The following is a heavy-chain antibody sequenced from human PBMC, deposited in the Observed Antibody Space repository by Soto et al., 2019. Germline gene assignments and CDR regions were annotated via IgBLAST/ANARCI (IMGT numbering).Heavy chain of an antibody. V-gene: IGHV4-61*08. CDR1: GGSISSGGYY. CDR3: ARGLAVAGTHIWDY. CDR2: IYYSGST. Sequence: SETLSLTCTVSGGSISSGGYYWSWIRQHPGKGLEWIGYIYYSGSTNYNPSLKSRVTISVDTSKNQFSLKLSSVTAADTAVYYCARGLAVAGTHIWDYWGQGTLVTVSS. J-gene: IGHJ4*02. D-gene: IGHD6-19*01.